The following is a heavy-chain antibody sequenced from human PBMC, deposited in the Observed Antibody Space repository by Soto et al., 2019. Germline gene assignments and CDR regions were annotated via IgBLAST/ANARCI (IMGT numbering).Heavy chain of an antibody. J-gene: IGHJ6*02. D-gene: IGHD3-10*01. V-gene: IGHV3-21*01. CDR1: GFTFSYYN. CDR3: ARDSYYYGSGHYYYYGMDV. CDR2: ISGSSSYI. Sequence: EVQLVESGGGLVKPGGSLRLSCAASGFTFSYYNMNWVRQAPGKGLEWVSSISGSSSYIYYADSVKGRFTISRDNADNSLYLQMNSLRAEDTAVYYYARDSYYYGSGHYYYYGMDVWGQGITVTVSS.